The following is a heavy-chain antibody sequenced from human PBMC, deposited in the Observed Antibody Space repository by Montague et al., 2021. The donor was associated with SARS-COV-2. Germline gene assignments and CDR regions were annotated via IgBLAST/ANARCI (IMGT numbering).Heavy chain of an antibody. CDR2: ISASVVRT. CDR1: GFTFSTYA. Sequence: SLRLSCAASGFTFSTYAMTWVRQAPGKGLEWVSSISASVVRTHYPDSVDGRFTISRDNSKNTLYLQMSSLRAEDTAVYFCLNYHGSGSYGDFWGQGTLVTVSP. CDR3: LNYHGSGSYGDF. J-gene: IGHJ4*02. D-gene: IGHD3-10*01. V-gene: IGHV3-23*01.